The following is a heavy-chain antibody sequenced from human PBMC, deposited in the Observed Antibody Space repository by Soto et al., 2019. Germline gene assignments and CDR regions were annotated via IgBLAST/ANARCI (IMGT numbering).Heavy chain of an antibody. J-gene: IGHJ5*02. CDR1: GFSLSTSGVG. V-gene: IGHV2-5*02. CDR3: AHKTKKMDYGDYAENWFDP. D-gene: IGHD4-17*01. CDR2: IYWDDDK. Sequence: SGPTLVNPTQPLTLTCTFSGFSLSTSGVGVGWIRRPPGKALEWLALIYWDDDKRYSPSLKSRLTITKDTSKNQVVLTMTNMDPVDTATYYCAHKTKKMDYGDYAENWFDPWGQGTLVTVSS.